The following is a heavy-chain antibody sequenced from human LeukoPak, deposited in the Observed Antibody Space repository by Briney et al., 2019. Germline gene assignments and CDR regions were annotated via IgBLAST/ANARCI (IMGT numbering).Heavy chain of an antibody. J-gene: IGHJ4*02. CDR2: INTNTGNP. CDR1: GYTFSNYA. D-gene: IGHD4-23*01. Sequence: WASVKVSCKASGYTFSNYAMNWVRQAPGQGPEWMGWINTNTGNPTYAQGFTGRFVFSLDTSVSTAYLQISSLKTEDAAVYYCARGYLLRYSSNWDIEGWDYWGQGTLVTASS. CDR3: ARGYLLRYSSNWDIEGWDY. V-gene: IGHV7-4-1*02.